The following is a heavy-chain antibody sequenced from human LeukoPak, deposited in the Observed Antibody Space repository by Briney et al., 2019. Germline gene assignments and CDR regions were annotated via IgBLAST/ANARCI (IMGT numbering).Heavy chain of an antibody. D-gene: IGHD3-3*01. CDR1: VGSISSYY. CDR2: IYYTGNT. V-gene: IGHV4-59*01. J-gene: IGHJ2*01. Sequence: PSETLSLTCTVSVGSISSYYWSWLRQPPGKGLEWIGYIYYTGNTNYNPSFKGRVTISVDTSKNQFSLKLSSVTAADTAVYYCARDIYTGYDFWSGYFTYWYFDLWGRGTLVTVSS. CDR3: ARDIYTGYDFWSGYFTYWYFDL.